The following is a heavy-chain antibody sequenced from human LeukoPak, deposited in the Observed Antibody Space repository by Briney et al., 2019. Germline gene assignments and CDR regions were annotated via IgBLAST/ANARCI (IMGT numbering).Heavy chain of an antibody. CDR3: ARRGEAVDPFDY. J-gene: IGHJ4*02. CDR2: IDPSDSYT. Sequence: GESLRISCKGSGYSFTSYWITWVRQMPGKGLEWMGRIDPSDSYTNYSPSFQGHVTISADKSISTAYLQWSGLKASDTAIYYCARRGEAVDPFDYWGQGTLVTVSS. D-gene: IGHD2-15*01. CDR1: GYSFTSYW. V-gene: IGHV5-10-1*01.